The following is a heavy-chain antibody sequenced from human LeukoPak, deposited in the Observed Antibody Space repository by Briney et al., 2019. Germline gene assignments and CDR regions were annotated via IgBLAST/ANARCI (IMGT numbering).Heavy chain of an antibody. CDR1: GGSISSYY. J-gene: IGHJ4*02. CDR3: ARRGRNSSGWQDYL. D-gene: IGHD6-25*01. CDR2: IYHTGST. Sequence: SETLSLTCTVSGGSISSYYWSWIRQPPGKGLEWIANIYHTGSTNYNPSLSSRVTISIDTAKHQFSLKLTSVTAADTAVYYCARRGRNSSGWQDYLWGQGTLVTVSS. V-gene: IGHV4-59*01.